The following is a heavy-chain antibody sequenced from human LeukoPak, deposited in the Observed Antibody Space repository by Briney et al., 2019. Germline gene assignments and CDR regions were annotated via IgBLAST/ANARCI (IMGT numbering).Heavy chain of an antibody. D-gene: IGHD6-19*01. J-gene: IGHJ4*02. CDR2: MNPNSSNT. CDR1: GYTFTSCD. V-gene: IGHV1-8*01. Sequence: ASVKVSCKASGYTFTSCDINWVRQATGQGLEWMGWMNPNSSNTGYGQSFQGRITMIRDISIGTAYMELSNLTSEDTAIYYCTRGSSGRRDNWGQGTLVTVSA. CDR3: TRGSSGRRDN.